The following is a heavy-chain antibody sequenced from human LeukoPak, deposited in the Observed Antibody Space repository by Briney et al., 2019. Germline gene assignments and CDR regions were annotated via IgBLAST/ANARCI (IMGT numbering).Heavy chain of an antibody. CDR3: ARDRSGDFWSGYQYYFDY. Sequence: ASVKVSCKASGYAFTRYGISWVRQAPGQGLEWMGWISAYNGNTNYAQKLQGRVTMTTDTSTSTAYMELRSLRSDDTAVYYCARDRSGDFWSGYQYYFDYWGQGALVTVSS. V-gene: IGHV1-18*01. D-gene: IGHD3-3*01. J-gene: IGHJ4*02. CDR1: GYAFTRYG. CDR2: ISAYNGNT.